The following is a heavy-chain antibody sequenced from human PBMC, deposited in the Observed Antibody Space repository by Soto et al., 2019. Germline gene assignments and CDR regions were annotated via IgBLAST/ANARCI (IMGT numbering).Heavy chain of an antibody. J-gene: IGHJ6*02. Sequence: GGSLRLSCAASGFTFSSYGMHWVRQAPGKGLEWVAVISYDGSNKYYADSVKGRFTISRDNSKNTLYLQMNSLRAEDTAVYYCAKEGTKYSSDYYGMDVWGQGTTVTVSS. D-gene: IGHD6-19*01. CDR3: AKEGTKYSSDYYGMDV. V-gene: IGHV3-30*18. CDR2: ISYDGSNK. CDR1: GFTFSSYG.